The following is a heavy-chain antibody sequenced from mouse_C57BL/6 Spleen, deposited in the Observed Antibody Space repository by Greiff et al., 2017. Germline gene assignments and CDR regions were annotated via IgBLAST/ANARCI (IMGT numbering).Heavy chain of an antibody. V-gene: IGHV5-17*01. CDR2: ISSGSSTI. J-gene: IGHJ4*01. Sequence: EVKLMESGGGLVKPGGSLKLSCAASGFTFSDYGMHWVRQAPEKGLEWVAYISSGSSTIYYADTMKGRFTISRDNAKNTLFLQMTSLRSEDTAMYYCASGTEDAMDYWGQGTSVTVSS. D-gene: IGHD2-14*01. CDR3: ASGTEDAMDY. CDR1: GFTFSDYG.